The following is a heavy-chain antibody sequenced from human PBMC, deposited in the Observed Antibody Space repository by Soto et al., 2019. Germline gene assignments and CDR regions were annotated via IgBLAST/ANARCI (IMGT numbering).Heavy chain of an antibody. D-gene: IGHD6-13*01. CDR3: ARDREIAAAGIGDAFDI. Sequence: ASVKVSSKASGYTYTYRYLHWVRQAPEQGLEWMGIINPSGGSTSYAQKFQGRVTMTRDTSTSTVYMELSSLRSEDTAVYYCARDREIAAAGIGDAFDIWGQGTMVPVSS. J-gene: IGHJ3*02. CDR2: INPSGGST. CDR1: GYTYTYRY. V-gene: IGHV1-46*03.